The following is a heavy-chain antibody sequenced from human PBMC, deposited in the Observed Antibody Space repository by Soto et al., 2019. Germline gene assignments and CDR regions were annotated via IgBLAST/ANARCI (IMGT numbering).Heavy chain of an antibody. D-gene: IGHD3-10*01. V-gene: IGHV1-69*19. CDR2: ISPMFGAA. CDR3: AREVQVHTPAFVY. J-gene: IGHJ4*02. CDR1: GGTFNTYA. Sequence: QVQLVQSGAEMKKPGSSVKVSCQSSGGTFNTYAMNWVRQAPGQGPEWMGDISPMFGAANYAPKFQGRVTITAAESTGTSYMPLSSLTSEDTALYFCAREVQVHTPAFVYWGQGTLVTVSS.